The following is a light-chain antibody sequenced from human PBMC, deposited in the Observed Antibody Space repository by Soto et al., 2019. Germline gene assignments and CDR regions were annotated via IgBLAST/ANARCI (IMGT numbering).Light chain of an antibody. CDR2: AAS. CDR3: QQVSGYPLN. J-gene: IGKJ4*01. CDR1: H. V-gene: IGKV1-9*01. Sequence: DIQMTQSPSALSASVGDRVTITCRASHLAWYQQGPGKAPKLLIYAASTLQSGVPSRFSGSASGTEFTLTISSLQPEDFATYYCQQVSGYPLNFGGGTKVDIK.